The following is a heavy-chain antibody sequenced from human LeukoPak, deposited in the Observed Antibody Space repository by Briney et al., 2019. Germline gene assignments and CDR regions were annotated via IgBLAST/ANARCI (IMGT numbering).Heavy chain of an antibody. J-gene: IGHJ4*02. CDR2: INPKNGGT. CDR3: ARDNSMTEFDY. CDR1: GYTFTNYG. V-gene: IGHV1-2*02. Sequence: ASVSVSCKASGYTFTNYGISWVRQAPGQGLEWMGWINPKNGGTYYVQNFQGRVTMTRDTSISTVYLEVSRPTSDDTAMYYCARDNSMTEFDYWGQGSLVTVS.